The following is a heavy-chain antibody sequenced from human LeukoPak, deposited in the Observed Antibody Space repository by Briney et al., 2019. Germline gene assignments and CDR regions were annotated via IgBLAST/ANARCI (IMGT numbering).Heavy chain of an antibody. V-gene: IGHV4-34*01. CDR1: GGSFSDYS. CDR2: MIHTGSI. CDR3: ARGERFFNGVCFY. Sequence: SETLSLTCAVYGGSFSDYSWSWIRQPPGKGLEWIGEMIHTGSINYSPPLKSRVTISVDTSKNQFSLNLSSVTAADTAVYYCARGERFFNGVCFYWGQGTLITVSS. D-gene: IGHD2-8*01. J-gene: IGHJ4*02.